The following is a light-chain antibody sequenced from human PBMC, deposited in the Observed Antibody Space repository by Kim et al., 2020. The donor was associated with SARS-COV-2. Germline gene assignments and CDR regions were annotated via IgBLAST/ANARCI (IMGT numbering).Light chain of an antibody. J-gene: IGLJ3*02. CDR2: DNN. Sequence: GQKVTISCSGSSSNIGNKYVSWYQQLPETAPQLLIYDNNKRPSGIPDRFSGSKSDTSATLGITGLQTGDEADYYCGTWDSSLSAGVFGGGTQLTVL. CDR1: SSNIGNKY. V-gene: IGLV1-51*01. CDR3: GTWDSSLSAGV.